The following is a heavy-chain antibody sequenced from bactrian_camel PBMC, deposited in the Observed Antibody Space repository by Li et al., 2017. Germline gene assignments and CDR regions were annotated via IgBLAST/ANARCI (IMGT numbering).Heavy chain of an antibody. Sequence: HVQLVESGGGSVQTGGSLSLSCVVSGVPYGTDCVGWFRQAPGKEREGVATLFTRGSLAYARSVKGRFTISKDNTKNILYLQMNALKPEDTGMYYCAAGEPRGGSCLLEYSNYWDQGTQVTVS. V-gene: IGHV3S55*01. CDR3: AAGEPRGGSCLLEYSNY. CDR1: GVPYGTDC. CDR2: LFTRGSL. D-gene: IGHD1*01. J-gene: IGHJ4*01.